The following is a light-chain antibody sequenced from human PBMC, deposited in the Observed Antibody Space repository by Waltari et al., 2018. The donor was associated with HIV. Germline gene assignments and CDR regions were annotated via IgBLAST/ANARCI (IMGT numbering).Light chain of an antibody. CDR1: SSDVGSSNY. CDR3: SSSAGGDTLV. Sequence: QSALTQPPSASGFPGQSVTISCTGTSSDVGSSNYVPWYQQSPGKAPKLLIYEITKRPSGVPDRFSGSKSGNTASLTVSGLQAEDEADYYCSSSAGGDTLVFGGGTKLTVL. V-gene: IGLV2-8*01. CDR2: EIT. J-gene: IGLJ3*02.